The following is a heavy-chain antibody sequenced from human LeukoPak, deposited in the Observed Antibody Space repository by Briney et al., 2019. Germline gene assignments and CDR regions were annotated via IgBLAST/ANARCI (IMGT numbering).Heavy chain of an antibody. V-gene: IGHV4-4*02. J-gene: IGHJ3*02. CDR2: IYHSGKT. D-gene: IGHD3-22*01. Sequence: SGTLSLTCTVSGGSISSSNWWRWVRQPPGKGLEWIGEIYHSGKTNYNPSPKSRVIISVDKSKNHFSLKLNSVTAADTAVYYCARLTTYYDSSGYYLDAFDIWGQGTMVTVSS. CDR1: GGSISSSNW. CDR3: ARLTTYYDSSGYYLDAFDI.